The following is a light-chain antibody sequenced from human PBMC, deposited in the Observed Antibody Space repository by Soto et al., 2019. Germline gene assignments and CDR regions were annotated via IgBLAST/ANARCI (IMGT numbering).Light chain of an antibody. Sequence: EIVLTQSPGTLSLSPGERATLSCRASQSVSSSYLAWYQQKPGQAPRLLIYGASSRATGIPDRFSGCGSGTDFPLTISRLEPEDFAVYYCQQYGSSPPWTFGQGTKVEIK. CDR2: GAS. CDR3: QQYGSSPPWT. CDR1: QSVSSSY. J-gene: IGKJ1*01. V-gene: IGKV3-20*01.